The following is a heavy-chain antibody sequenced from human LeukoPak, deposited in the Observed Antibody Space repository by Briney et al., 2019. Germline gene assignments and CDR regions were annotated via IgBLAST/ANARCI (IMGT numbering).Heavy chain of an antibody. CDR1: GYSITSDDW. CDR3: ARPLNKRDGYSSDN. V-gene: IGHV4-38-2*02. J-gene: IGHJ4*02. Sequence: SETLSLTCSVSGYSITSDDWWAWSRQSPEKGLEWIASIHHSGGTYYNPSFKSRATISVDTSKNQFSLKLTSVTAADTALYYCARPLNKRDGYSSDNWGQGTLVTVSS. CDR2: IHHSGGT. D-gene: IGHD5-24*01.